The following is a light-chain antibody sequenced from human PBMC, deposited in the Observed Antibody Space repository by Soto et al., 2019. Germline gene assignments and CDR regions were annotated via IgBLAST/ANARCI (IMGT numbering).Light chain of an antibody. CDR2: DAA. CDR3: QQLKKYPLT. J-gene: IGKJ4*01. V-gene: IGKV1-9*01. Sequence: IQLTQSPSSLSASVGDRVTITCRASQGISSYLGWYQQKPGKAPKLLIYDAATLQSGVPSRFSGSGAGTAFTRTITSLHTEDFATYYCQQLKKYPLTFGGGTKVEIK. CDR1: QGISSY.